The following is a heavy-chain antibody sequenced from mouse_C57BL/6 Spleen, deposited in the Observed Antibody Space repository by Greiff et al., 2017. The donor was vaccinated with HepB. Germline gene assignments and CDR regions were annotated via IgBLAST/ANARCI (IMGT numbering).Heavy chain of an antibody. CDR1: GYTFTSYT. CDR3: ARSPIYYYGSRYFDV. V-gene: IGHV1-4*01. D-gene: IGHD1-1*01. J-gene: IGHJ1*03. CDR2: INPSSGYT. Sequence: QVQLQQSGAELARPGASVKMSCKASGYTFTSYTMHWVKQRPGQGLEWIGYINPSSGYTKYNQKFKDKATLTADKSSSTAYMQLSSLTSEDSAVYYCARSPIYYYGSRYFDVWGTGTTVTVSS.